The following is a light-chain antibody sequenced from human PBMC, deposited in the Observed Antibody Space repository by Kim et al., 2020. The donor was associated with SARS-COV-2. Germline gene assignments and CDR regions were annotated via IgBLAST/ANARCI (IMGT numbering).Light chain of an antibody. CDR2: YDD. CDR3: QVWDGDTYHYV. J-gene: IGLJ1*01. Sequence: SYELTQPPSVSVAPGNTARITCGGNNIGRKSVHWYQQKPGQAPVLVIYYDDNRPSGIPERFSGSNSGNTATLTISRVEAGDEADYYCQVWDGDTYHYVFGGGTKVTVL. V-gene: IGLV3-21*04. CDR1: NIGRKS.